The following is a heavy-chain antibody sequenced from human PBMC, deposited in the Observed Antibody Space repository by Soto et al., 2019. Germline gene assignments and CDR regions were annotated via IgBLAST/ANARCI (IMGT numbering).Heavy chain of an antibody. D-gene: IGHD1-26*01. CDR1: GGSFSGYY. J-gene: IGHJ6*03. CDR3: ARGGVRPATFYYFMDV. CDR2: INHGRSI. Sequence: SETLSLTCAVYGGSFSGYYWSWLRQPPGKGLEWIWEINHGRSITYNPSLESRVTISVDTSKNQFSLKMNSVTAADTAIYYCARGGVRPATFYYFMDVWDTGTTVTVSS. V-gene: IGHV4-34*01.